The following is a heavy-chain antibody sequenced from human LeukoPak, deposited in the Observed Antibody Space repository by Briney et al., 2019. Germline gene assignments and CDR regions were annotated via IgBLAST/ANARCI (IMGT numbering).Heavy chain of an antibody. J-gene: IGHJ6*02. CDR3: AKHSGWYDEHYYYGMDV. Sequence: ASVKVSCKASGYTFTGYFMHWVRQAPGQGLEWMGWINPNSGGTKYAQKFQGRVTMTRDMSISTAYVELTSLRSDDTAVYYCAKHSGWYDEHYYYGMDVWGQGTTVTVSS. CDR2: INPNSGGT. CDR1: GYTFTGYF. V-gene: IGHV1-2*02. D-gene: IGHD6-19*01.